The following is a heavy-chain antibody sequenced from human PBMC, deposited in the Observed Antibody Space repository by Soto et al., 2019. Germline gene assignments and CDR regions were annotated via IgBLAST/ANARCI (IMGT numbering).Heavy chain of an antibody. Sequence: PSETLSLTCTVSGGAISGYYWTWIRQSAGKGLVWIGRIYSSGGTKYNPSLQSRVTTSLDTSKNQFSLRLTSVTAADTAVYYCARGQRFSDSFDPWGQGTLVTVSS. J-gene: IGHJ5*02. CDR1: GGAISGYY. CDR2: IYSSGGT. D-gene: IGHD3-3*01. V-gene: IGHV4-4*07. CDR3: ARGQRFSDSFDP.